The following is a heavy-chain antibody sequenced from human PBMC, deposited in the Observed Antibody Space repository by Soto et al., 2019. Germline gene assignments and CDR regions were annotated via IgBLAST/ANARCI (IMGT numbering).Heavy chain of an antibody. Sequence: SETLSLTCTVSGGSISSSYWTWIRQPPGKGLEWIGYVYDSGSTNYNPSLKSRVTISEDTSKSQFSLKVNSMTAADTAVYYCARYRREAVAGYTLDNWGQGILVTVSS. D-gene: IGHD6-13*01. CDR3: ARYRREAVAGYTLDN. CDR1: GGSISSSY. V-gene: IGHV4-59*01. J-gene: IGHJ4*02. CDR2: VYDSGST.